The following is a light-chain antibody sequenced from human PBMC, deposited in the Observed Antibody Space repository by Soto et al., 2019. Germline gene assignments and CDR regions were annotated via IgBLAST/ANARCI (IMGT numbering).Light chain of an antibody. CDR1: QGISSY. V-gene: IGKV1-8*01. CDR3: QQYSSYPPLT. CDR2: AAS. J-gene: IGKJ4*01. Sequence: AIRMTQSPSSLSASTGDRVTITCRASQGISSYLAWYQQKPGKAPKLLIYAASTLQSGVPSRFSGSGSGTDFTLTISCLQSEDFETYYCQQYSSYPPLTFGGGTKVEIK.